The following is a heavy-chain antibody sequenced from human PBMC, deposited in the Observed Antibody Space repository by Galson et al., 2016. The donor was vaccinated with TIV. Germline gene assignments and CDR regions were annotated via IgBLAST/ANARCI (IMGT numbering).Heavy chain of an antibody. CDR1: GFTFSSHA. Sequence: SLRLSCAASGFTFSSHAMSWVRQAPGKGLEWVSAISVSGGSTYYADAVKGRFTISRDNSKNTLYLQMNSLSAEDTAVYYCAKDTSSAYSGYGYFVYWGQGTLVTVSS. D-gene: IGHD5-12*01. V-gene: IGHV3-23*01. CDR3: AKDTSSAYSGYGYFVY. J-gene: IGHJ4*02. CDR2: ISVSGGST.